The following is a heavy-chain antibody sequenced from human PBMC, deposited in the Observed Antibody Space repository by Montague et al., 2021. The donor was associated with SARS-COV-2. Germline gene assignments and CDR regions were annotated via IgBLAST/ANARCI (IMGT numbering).Heavy chain of an antibody. CDR2: INDDGSYK. V-gene: IGHV3-7*01. J-gene: IGHJ4*02. CDR3: VSGYTSGY. Sequence: SLRLSFAASGFTFSRYWMTWVRQAPGMGLEWVANINDDGSYKIYVDSVKGRFTVSRDNDKNVFYLQMNSLRVEDTAVYYCVSGYTSGYWGQGTLVSVSS. CDR1: GFTFSRYW. D-gene: IGHD5-12*01.